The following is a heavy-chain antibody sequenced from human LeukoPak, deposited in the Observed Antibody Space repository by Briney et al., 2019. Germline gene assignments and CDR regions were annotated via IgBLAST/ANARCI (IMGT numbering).Heavy chain of an antibody. CDR3: ARDLSYYDSSGYSPGAFDI. CDR2: ISSSSSYI. J-gene: IGHJ3*02. V-gene: IGHV3-21*04. CDR1: GFTFSSYS. Sequence: GSLRLSCAASGFTFSSYSMNWVRQAPGKGLEWVSSISSSSSYIYYADSVKGRFTISRDNAKNSMYLQMNSLRAEDTALYYCARDLSYYDSSGYSPGAFDIWGQGTMVTVSS. D-gene: IGHD3-22*01.